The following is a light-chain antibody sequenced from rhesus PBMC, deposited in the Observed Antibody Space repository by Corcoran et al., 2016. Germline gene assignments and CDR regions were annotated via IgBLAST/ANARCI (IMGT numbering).Light chain of an antibody. CDR3: MQAKECPWT. Sequence: DIVMTQTPLSLPVTPGEPASISCRSSQSLLHAVGKTYFYWYLHTPGHSPQLLIHEVSNRASGVPDRVSGSGSGTDFTRRISRVEAEDVGTYYCMQAKECPWTFGQGTKVEIK. J-gene: IGKJ1*01. CDR2: EVS. CDR1: QSLLHAVGKTY. V-gene: IGKV2-104*02.